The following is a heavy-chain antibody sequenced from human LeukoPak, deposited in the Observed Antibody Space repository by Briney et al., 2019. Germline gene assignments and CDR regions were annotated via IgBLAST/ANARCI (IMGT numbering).Heavy chain of an antibody. D-gene: IGHD3-16*01. J-gene: IGHJ4*02. CDR3: AGGRITGWYYFDN. Sequence: PGASLRLSCAGSGFTFGIFSKFAMSWVRQAPGKGLEWVCVISGSGDTTYYADSVRGRFTISRDNSKDTLYLQMNSLRAEDTAVYYCAGGRITGWYYFDNWGQGTLVTVSS. V-gene: IGHV3-23*01. CDR1: GFTFGIFSKFA. CDR2: ISGSGDTT.